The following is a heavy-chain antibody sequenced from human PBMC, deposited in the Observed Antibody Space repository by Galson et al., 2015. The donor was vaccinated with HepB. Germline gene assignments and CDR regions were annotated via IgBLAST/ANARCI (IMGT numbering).Heavy chain of an antibody. Sequence: SLRLSCAASGFTFSNYWMSWVRQAPGKGLEWVANIKKDESEKYYVDSVKGRFTISRDNAKNSLYLQLNSLRAEDTAVYFCARFAGGGYSTSWYRSGFDYWGQGTLVIVSS. CDR3: ARFAGGGYSTSWYRSGFDY. CDR2: IKKDESEK. J-gene: IGHJ4*02. D-gene: IGHD6-13*01. V-gene: IGHV3-7*05. CDR1: GFTFSNYW.